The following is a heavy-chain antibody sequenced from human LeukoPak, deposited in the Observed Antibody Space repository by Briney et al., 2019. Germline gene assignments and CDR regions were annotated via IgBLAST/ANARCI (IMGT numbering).Heavy chain of an antibody. Sequence: GASVKVSCKASGGTFSSYGISWVRQAPGQGLEWMGRIIPILGIANYAQKFQGRVTITADKSTSTAYMELSSLRSEDTAVYYCARWEYYGSGSFKRSYYYYYGMDVWGQGTTVTVSS. CDR2: IIPILGIA. CDR1: GGTFSSYG. V-gene: IGHV1-69*04. J-gene: IGHJ6*02. D-gene: IGHD3-10*01. CDR3: ARWEYYGSGSFKRSYYYYYGMDV.